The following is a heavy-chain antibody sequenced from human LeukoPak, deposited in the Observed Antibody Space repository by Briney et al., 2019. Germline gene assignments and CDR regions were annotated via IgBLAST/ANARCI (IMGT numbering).Heavy chain of an antibody. V-gene: IGHV4-34*01. D-gene: IGHD2-15*01. CDR3: ARSPTEVPDCSGGSCRTGFDY. CDR2: INHSGST. Sequence: SETLSLTCAVYGGSFSGYYWSWIRQPPGKGLEWIGAINHSGSTNYNPSLKSRVTISVDTSKNQFSLKLSSVTAADTAVYYCARSPTEVPDCSGGSCRTGFDYWGQGTLVTVSS. J-gene: IGHJ4*02. CDR1: GGSFSGYY.